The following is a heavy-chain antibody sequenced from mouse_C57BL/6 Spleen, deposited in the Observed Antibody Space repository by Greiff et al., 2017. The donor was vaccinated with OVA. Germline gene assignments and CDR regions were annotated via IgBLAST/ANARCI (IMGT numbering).Heavy chain of an antibody. J-gene: IGHJ3*01. CDR1: GYTFTSYW. D-gene: IGHD2-4*01. CDR2: IYPGSGST. CDR3: ARRGYYDYDGQFAY. Sequence: QVQLQQPGAELVKPGASVKMSCKASGYTFTSYWITWVKQRPGQGLEWIGDIYPGSGSTNYNEKFKSKATLTVDTSSSTAYMQLSSLTSEDSAVYYCARRGYYDYDGQFAYWGQGTLVTVSA. V-gene: IGHV1-55*01.